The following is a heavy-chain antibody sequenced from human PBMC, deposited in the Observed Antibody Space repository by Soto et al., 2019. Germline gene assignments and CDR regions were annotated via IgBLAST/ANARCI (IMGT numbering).Heavy chain of an antibody. Sequence: QVQLVQSGAEVKKPGSSVKVSCKASGGTFSSYAISWVRQAPGQGLEWMGGIIPIFGTANYAQKFQGRVTITADESTSTAYMTLSSLRSEDTAVYFCARERRGRAYSYGPKYYYHYGMDVWVQGTTVTASS. D-gene: IGHD5-18*01. CDR2: IIPIFGTA. CDR1: GGTFSSYA. J-gene: IGHJ6*02. CDR3: ARERRGRAYSYGPKYYYHYGMDV. V-gene: IGHV1-69*01.